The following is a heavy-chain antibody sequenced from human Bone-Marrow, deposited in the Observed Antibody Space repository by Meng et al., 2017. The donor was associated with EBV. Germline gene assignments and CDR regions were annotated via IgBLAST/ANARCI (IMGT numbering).Heavy chain of an antibody. J-gene: IGHJ5*02. V-gene: IGHV4-4*02. D-gene: IGHD3-10*01. CDR3: ARGQHLTMVQGVIILIGPKFDP. Sequence: QVQLQESGPGLVKPSGXLSLTCAVXGGSISSNRWWGWVRQLPGKGLEWIGEIFHAGTGYFNPSLKSRVTILMVTSKNQVSLKLSSVTAADTAVYYCARGQHLTMVQGVIILIGPKFDPWGQGTLVTVSS. CDR1: GGSISSNRW. CDR2: IFHAGTG.